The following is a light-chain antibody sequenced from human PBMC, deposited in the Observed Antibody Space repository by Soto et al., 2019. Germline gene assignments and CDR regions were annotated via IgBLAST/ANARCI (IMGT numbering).Light chain of an antibody. V-gene: IGKV3D-20*01. CDR2: DGS. J-gene: IGKJ4*01. Sequence: EIVLTQSPATLSLSPGDRATLSCGASQSVRSSYVAWYQQKAGLAPRLLIYDGSSRASGIPDRFSGSGSGTDFTLTIGRLEPEDFALYYCQQYDNSAPLSFGRGTKVEMK. CDR3: QQYDNSAPLS. CDR1: QSVRSSY.